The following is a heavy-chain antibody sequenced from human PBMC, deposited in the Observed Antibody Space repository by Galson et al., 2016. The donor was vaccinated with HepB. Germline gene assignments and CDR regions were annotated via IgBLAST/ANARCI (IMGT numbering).Heavy chain of an antibody. CDR3: AKDQKRRLLSPITVAGTDY. Sequence: SLRLSCAASGFTFSSYAMSWVRQAPGKGLEWVSAISGSGVITYYADSVKGRFTISRDNSKNTLYLQMNSLRAEDTAVYYCAKDQKRRLLSPITVAGTDYWGQGTLVTVPS. V-gene: IGHV3-23*01. J-gene: IGHJ4*02. D-gene: IGHD6-19*01. CDR2: ISGSGVIT. CDR1: GFTFSSYA.